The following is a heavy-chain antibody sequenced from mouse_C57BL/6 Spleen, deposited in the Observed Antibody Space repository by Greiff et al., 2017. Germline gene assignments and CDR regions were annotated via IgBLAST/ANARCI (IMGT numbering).Heavy chain of an antibody. CDR2: IDPSDSET. J-gene: IGHJ4*01. D-gene: IGHD3-2*02. CDR1: GYTFTSYW. Sequence: QVQLKQPGAELVRPGSSVKLSCKASGYTFTSYWMHWVKQRPIQGLEWIGNIDPSDSETHYNQKFKDKATLTVDKSSSTAYMQLSSLTSEDSAVYYCAPSSGYGYYAMDYWGQGTSVTVSS. CDR3: APSSGYGYYAMDY. V-gene: IGHV1-52*01.